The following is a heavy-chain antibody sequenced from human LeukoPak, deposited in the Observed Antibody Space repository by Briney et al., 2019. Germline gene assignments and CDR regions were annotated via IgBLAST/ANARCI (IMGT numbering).Heavy chain of an antibody. V-gene: IGHV3-7*03. CDR3: ARDKGDYDSSGSLFVF. J-gene: IGHJ4*02. CDR1: GFTFSRYW. CDR2: IKQDGSEK. D-gene: IGHD3-22*01. Sequence: GSLRLSFAAPGFTFSRYWMSWVRQVPRKGRGWVANIKQDGSEKYYVDSVKGRFTISRDNAKNSLYLQMNSLRVEDTAVYYCARDKGDYDSSGSLFVFGGQGTLVTVSS.